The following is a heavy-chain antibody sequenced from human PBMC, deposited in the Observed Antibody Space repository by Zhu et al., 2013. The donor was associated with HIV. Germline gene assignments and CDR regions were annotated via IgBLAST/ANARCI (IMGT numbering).Heavy chain of an antibody. CDR2: MNPNSGGT. CDR1: GYTFTGYY. Sequence: VKKPGASVKVSCKASGYTFTGYYIHWVRQAPGQGLEWVGWMNPNSGGTNYAQKFQGRVTMTRDTSISTAYMELDRLTSDDTAVFYCARAMLSNMWREDDKYYLYAMDVWGQGATVTVSS. CDR3: ARAMLSNMWREDDKYYLYAMDV. J-gene: IGHJ6*02. D-gene: IGHD3-16*01. V-gene: IGHV1-2*02.